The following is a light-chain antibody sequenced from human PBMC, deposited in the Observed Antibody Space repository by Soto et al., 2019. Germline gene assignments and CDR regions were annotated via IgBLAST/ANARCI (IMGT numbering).Light chain of an antibody. J-gene: IGKJ4*01. CDR3: QEYSRY. V-gene: IGKV1-5*01. CDR2: EAS. CDR1: HSISTW. Sequence: DIQMTHSPSTLSAYVGDRVTITCRARHSISTWLAWYQQKPGKAPKVLISEASNLQSGVPSRFSGSGSGTEFTLTISSLQPDDIGTYYCQEYSRYFGGGTKVDIK.